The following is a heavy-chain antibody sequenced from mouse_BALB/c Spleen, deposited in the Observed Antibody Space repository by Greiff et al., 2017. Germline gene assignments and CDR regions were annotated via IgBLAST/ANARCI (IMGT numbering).Heavy chain of an antibody. V-gene: IGHV5-12-2*01. CDR1: GFTFSSYT. Sequence: EVKLVESGGGLVQPGGSLKLSCAASGFTFSSYTMSWVRQTPEKRLEWVAYISNGGGSTYYPDTVKGRFTISRDNAKNTLYLQMSSLKSEDTAMYYCARQGITGTKGFAYWGQGTLVTVSA. CDR2: ISNGGGST. D-gene: IGHD4-1*01. CDR3: ARQGITGTKGFAY. J-gene: IGHJ3*01.